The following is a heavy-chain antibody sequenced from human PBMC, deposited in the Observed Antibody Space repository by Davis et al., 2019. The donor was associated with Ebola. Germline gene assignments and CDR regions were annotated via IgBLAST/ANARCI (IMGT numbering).Heavy chain of an antibody. CDR2: INPGDSDT. CDR1: GFTFTSYW. CDR3: AGPGGGWYWYFDL. Sequence: GESLKISCTGSGFTFTSYWIGWVRQMPGKGLEWMAIINPGDSDTSYSPSFQGQFTISADKSISTDYLQLSSLKASDTAMYYCAGPGGGWYWYFDLWGRGTLVTVSS. D-gene: IGHD2-8*02. V-gene: IGHV5-51*01. J-gene: IGHJ2*01.